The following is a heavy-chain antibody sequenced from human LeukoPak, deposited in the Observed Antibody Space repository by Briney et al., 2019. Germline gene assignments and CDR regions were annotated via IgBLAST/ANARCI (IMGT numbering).Heavy chain of an antibody. J-gene: IGHJ4*02. V-gene: IGHV1-69*05. CDR1: GGTFSSYT. D-gene: IGHD4-17*01. Sequence: SVKVSCKASGGTFSSYTISWVRQAPGQGLEWMGRIIPIFGTANYAQKFQGRVTITTDESTSTAYMELSSLRSEDTAVYYCARDPCARDGDYGFDYWGQGTLVTVSS. CDR2: IIPIFGTA. CDR3: ARDPCARDGDYGFDY.